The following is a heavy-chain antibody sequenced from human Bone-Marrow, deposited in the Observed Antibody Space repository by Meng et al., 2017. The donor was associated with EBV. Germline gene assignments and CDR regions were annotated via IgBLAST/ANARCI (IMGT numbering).Heavy chain of an antibody. J-gene: IGHJ4*02. CDR3: ARDNGDTMTNPYFDY. D-gene: IGHD2-21*01. CDR1: GGTLNHFS. CDR2: IIPVLGAT. Sequence: VQAGGCGNTPWSSVRVSRKASGGTLNHFSINGVRQAPGEGLEWMGGIIPVLGATNYADNFQGRMKIIADESTNTAYMELSKLTPADTALYYCARDNGDTMTNPYFDYWGQGTLVTVSS. V-gene: IGHV1-69*01.